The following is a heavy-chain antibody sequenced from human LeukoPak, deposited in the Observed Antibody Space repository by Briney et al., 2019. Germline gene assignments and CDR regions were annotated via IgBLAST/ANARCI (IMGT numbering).Heavy chain of an antibody. J-gene: IGHJ5*02. D-gene: IGHD2-2*01. CDR3: ARLYPRYCSSTSCLNWFDP. V-gene: IGHV7-4-1*02. Sequence: GASVKVSCKASGYTFTSYAMNWVRQAPGQGLEWMGWINTNTGNPTYAQGFTGRFVFSLDTSVSTAYLQISSLKAEDTAVYYCARLYPRYCSSTSCLNWFDPWGQGTLVTVSS. CDR2: INTNTGNP. CDR1: GYTFTSYA.